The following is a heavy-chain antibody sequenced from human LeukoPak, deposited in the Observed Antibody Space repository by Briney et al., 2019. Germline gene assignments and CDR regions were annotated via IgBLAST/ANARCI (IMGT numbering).Heavy chain of an antibody. Sequence: SQTLSLTCAISGDSVSSNSAAWNWITQSPSRGLEWLGRIYYRYKRHNDYAVSVKSRITINPDTSKNQFSLQLSSVTDADTAVYYCARDSGTTGEVKFDPWGQGTLVTVSS. CDR1: GDSVSSNSAA. D-gene: IGHD3-10*01. CDR2: IYYRYKRHN. CDR3: ARDSGTTGEVKFDP. V-gene: IGHV6-1*01. J-gene: IGHJ5*02.